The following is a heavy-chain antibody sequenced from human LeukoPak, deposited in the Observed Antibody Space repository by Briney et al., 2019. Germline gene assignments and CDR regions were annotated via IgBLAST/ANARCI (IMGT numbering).Heavy chain of an antibody. CDR1: GFTFSSYG. CDR3: AKEDHPMVRGAHFDY. V-gene: IGHV3-30*18. CDR2: ISYDGSNK. J-gene: IGHJ4*02. Sequence: GGSLRLSCAASGFTFSSYGMHWVRQAPGKGLEWVAVISYDGSNKYYADSVKGRFTISRDNSKNTLYLQMNSLRAEDTAVYYCAKEDHPMVRGAHFDYWGQGTLATVSS. D-gene: IGHD3-10*01.